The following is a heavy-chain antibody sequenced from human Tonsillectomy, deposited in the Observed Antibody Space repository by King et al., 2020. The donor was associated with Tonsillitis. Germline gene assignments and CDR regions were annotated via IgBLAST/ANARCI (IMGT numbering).Heavy chain of an antibody. D-gene: IGHD3-22*01. J-gene: IGHJ2*01. V-gene: IGHV1-69*01. CDR2: IIPIFGTA. CDR3: ARWPGDLYYDSSSYTRGYWYFDL. CDR1: GGTFSSYA. Sequence: QVQLVESGAEVKKPGSSVKVSCKASGGTFSSYAISWVRQAPGQGLEWMGGIIPIFGTANYAQKFQGRVTITADESTSTAYMELNSLRSEDTAVYYCARWPGDLYYDSSSYTRGYWYFDLWGRGTLVTVSS.